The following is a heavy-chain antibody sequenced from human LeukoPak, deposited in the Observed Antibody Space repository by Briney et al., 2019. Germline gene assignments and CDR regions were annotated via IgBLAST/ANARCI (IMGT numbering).Heavy chain of an antibody. Sequence: GGSLRLSCAASGFTFSSYAMSWVRQAPGKGLEWVSAISGSGGSTYYADSVKGRFTISRDNSKNTLCLQMNSLRAEDTAVYYCANGLRARWYEHAFDIWGQGTMVTVSS. J-gene: IGHJ3*02. CDR3: ANGLRARWYEHAFDI. V-gene: IGHV3-23*01. CDR1: GFTFSSYA. D-gene: IGHD6-13*01. CDR2: ISGSGGST.